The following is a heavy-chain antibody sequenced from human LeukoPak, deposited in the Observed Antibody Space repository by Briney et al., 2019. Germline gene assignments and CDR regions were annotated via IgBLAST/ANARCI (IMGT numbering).Heavy chain of an antibody. V-gene: IGHV5-51*01. CDR3: ARLSAGYCSGGSCYLLHGMDV. Sequence: GESLKISCKGSGYSFTSYWIGWVRQMPGKGLEWMGIIYPGDSDTRYSPSFQGQVTISADKSISTAYLQWSSLKASDTAMYYCARLSAGYCSGGSCYLLHGMDVWGQGTTVTVPS. CDR2: IYPGDSDT. J-gene: IGHJ6*02. D-gene: IGHD2-15*01. CDR1: GYSFTSYW.